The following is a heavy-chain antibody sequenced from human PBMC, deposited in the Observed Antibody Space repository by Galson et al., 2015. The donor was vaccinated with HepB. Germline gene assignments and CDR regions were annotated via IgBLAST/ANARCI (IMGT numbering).Heavy chain of an antibody. CDR2: IYYSGNS. J-gene: IGHJ6*02. V-gene: IGHV4-59*08. D-gene: IGHD2-2*01. CDR3: VSSLVVPAGIEYYYYAMDV. CDR1: GVSISNYY. Sequence: LSLTCTVSGVSISNYYWGWIRQPPGKGLEWIGYIYYSGNSNYNPSLKSRVTISLDTSKNKFSLKLSSVTAADTAVYYCVSSLVVPAGIEYYYYAMDVWGQGTTVTVSS.